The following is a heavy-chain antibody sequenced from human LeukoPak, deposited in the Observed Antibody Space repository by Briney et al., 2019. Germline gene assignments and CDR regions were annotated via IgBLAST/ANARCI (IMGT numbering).Heavy chain of an antibody. CDR2: ISSSSSYI. D-gene: IGHD3-3*01. Sequence: GGSLRLSCAASGFTFSSYSMNWVRQAPGKGLEWVSSISSSSSYIYYADSVKGRFTISRDNAKNSLYLQMNSLRADDTAGYYCARDFTPEWFDIHWGQGTLVTVS. V-gene: IGHV3-21*01. CDR1: GFTFSSYS. CDR3: ARDFTPEWFDIH. J-gene: IGHJ4*02.